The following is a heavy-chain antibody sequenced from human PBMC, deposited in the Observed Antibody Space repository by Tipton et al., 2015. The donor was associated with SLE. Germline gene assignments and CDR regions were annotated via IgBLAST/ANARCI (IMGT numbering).Heavy chain of an antibody. CDR2: ISGTSSDT. Sequence: SLRLSCAASGFTFSIYSMNWVRQAPGKGLEWVSCISGTSSDTYYADSVKGRFTISRDNARNSLYLQMNSLRAEDTAEYYCARDSSSWYPNWFDPWGQGTLVTVSS. V-gene: IGHV3-21*06. J-gene: IGHJ5*02. D-gene: IGHD6-13*01. CDR1: GFTFSIYS. CDR3: ARDSSSWYPNWFDP.